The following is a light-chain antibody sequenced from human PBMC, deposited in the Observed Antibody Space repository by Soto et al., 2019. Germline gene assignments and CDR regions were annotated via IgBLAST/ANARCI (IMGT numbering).Light chain of an antibody. V-gene: IGKV1-39*01. CDR3: HQTFSTRSWT. Sequence: QMTQYTSTMSGSLGDRVTITGRASQSISSYLNWYQHKPGKAPKLLIYAASSLQSGVPSRFSGSGSGTDFTLNISTLQPEDFATYYCHQTFSTRSWTCGHGTTVDIK. CDR1: QSISSY. J-gene: IGKJ1*01. CDR2: AAS.